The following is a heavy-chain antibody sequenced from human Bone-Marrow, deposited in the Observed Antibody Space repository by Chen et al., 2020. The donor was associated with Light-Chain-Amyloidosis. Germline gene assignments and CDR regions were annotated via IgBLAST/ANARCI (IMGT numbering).Heavy chain of an antibody. D-gene: IGHD3-9*01. V-gene: IGHV3-23*04. Sequence: EVQLVESGGGLLQRGGSLRLSCAASGSAFSGYAMSWVRRAPGRGLGWVSTIRGSGGSRYYGDSVKGRLTISRDNSKNALVLQMNSLRAEDTAVYYCAKDISYDDILPGYPADAFDIWGQGTMVTVSS. CDR1: GSAFSGYA. CDR3: AKDISYDDILPGYPADAFDI. J-gene: IGHJ3*02. CDR2: IRGSGGSR.